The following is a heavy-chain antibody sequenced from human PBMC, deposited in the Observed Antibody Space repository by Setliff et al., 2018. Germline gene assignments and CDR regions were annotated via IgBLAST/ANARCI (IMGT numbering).Heavy chain of an antibody. CDR2: IYHSGST. V-gene: IGHV4-39*07. CDR3: AREKMATNYYYYYMDV. D-gene: IGHD5-12*01. CDR1: GGSISSSSYY. J-gene: IGHJ6*03. Sequence: TSETLSLTCTVSGGSISSSSYYWGWIRQPPGKGLEWIGSIYHSGSTYYNPSLKSRVTISVGTSKNQFSLKLSSVTAADTAVYYCAREKMATNYYYYYMDVWGKGTTVTVSS.